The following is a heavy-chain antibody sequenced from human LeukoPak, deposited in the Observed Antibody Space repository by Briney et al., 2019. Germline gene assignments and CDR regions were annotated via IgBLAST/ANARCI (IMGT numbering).Heavy chain of an antibody. D-gene: IGHD3-10*01. Sequence: SETLSLTCTVSGGSISSYYWSWIRQPPGKGLEWIVYIYYTGSTNYNSSLKSRVTISVDTSKNQFSLKLSSVTAADTAVYYCARHFYGSGSYRAYGMDVWGQGTTVTVSS. V-gene: IGHV4-59*08. CDR2: IYYTGST. CDR3: ARHFYGSGSYRAYGMDV. CDR1: GGSISSYY. J-gene: IGHJ6*02.